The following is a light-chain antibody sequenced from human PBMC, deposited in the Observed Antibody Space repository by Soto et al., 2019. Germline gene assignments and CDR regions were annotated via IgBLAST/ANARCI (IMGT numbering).Light chain of an antibody. CDR2: DVS. CDR1: SSDVGGYNY. CDR3: SSYTSSSTLVV. J-gene: IGLJ2*01. V-gene: IGLV2-14*01. Sequence: QSALTQPASESGSPGQSITISCTGTSSDVGGYNYVSWYQQHPGKAPKLMIYDVSNRPSGVSNRFSGSKSGNTASLTNSGLQAEDEADYYCSSYTSSSTLVVFGGGPKLTVL.